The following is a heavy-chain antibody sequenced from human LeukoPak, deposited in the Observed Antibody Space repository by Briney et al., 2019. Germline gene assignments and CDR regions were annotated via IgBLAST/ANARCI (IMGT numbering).Heavy chain of an antibody. Sequence: SQTLSLTCTVSGDSITSGSYYWGWIRQPPGKGLEWIGNIYHTGTTSYNPSLKSRVTMSVDTSKKQFCLKLNSVTTADTAVYYCARRRFSSSWRDYWGQGTLVTVSS. CDR3: ARRRFSSSWRDY. V-gene: IGHV4-39*01. CDR1: GDSITSGSYY. J-gene: IGHJ4*02. D-gene: IGHD6-13*01. CDR2: IYHTGTT.